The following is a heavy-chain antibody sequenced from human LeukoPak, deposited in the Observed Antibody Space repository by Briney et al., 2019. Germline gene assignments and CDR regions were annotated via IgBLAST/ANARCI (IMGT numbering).Heavy chain of an antibody. J-gene: IGHJ6*02. V-gene: IGHV3-30*04. D-gene: IGHD3-3*01. CDR3: ARARLRFLEWFPHDQYYYYGMDV. CDR2: ISYDGSDK. Sequence: PGRSLRLSCAASGFSFSSYAMHWVRQAPGKGLEWVAIISYDGSDKYYADSLKGRFIISRDNSENTLNLQMNSLRVEDTAVYYCARARLRFLEWFPHDQYYYYGMDVWGHGTTVTVSS. CDR1: GFSFSSYA.